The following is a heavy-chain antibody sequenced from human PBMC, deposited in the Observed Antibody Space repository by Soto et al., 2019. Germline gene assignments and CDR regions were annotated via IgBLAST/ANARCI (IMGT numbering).Heavy chain of an antibody. CDR2: ISAYNGNT. Sequence: ASVKVSCKASGYTFTSYGISWLRQAPGQGLEWMGWISAYNGNTNYAQKLQGRVTMTTDTSTSTAYMELRSLRSDDTAVYYCAKYSSGWYGTHAFDIWGQGTMVTVSS. V-gene: IGHV1-18*01. CDR1: GYTFTSYG. D-gene: IGHD6-19*01. CDR3: AKYSSGWYGTHAFDI. J-gene: IGHJ3*02.